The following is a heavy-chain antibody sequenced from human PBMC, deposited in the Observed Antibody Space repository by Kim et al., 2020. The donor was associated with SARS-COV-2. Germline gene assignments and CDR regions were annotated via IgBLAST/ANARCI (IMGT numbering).Heavy chain of an antibody. Sequence: ASVKVSCKASGYTFTSYDINWVRQATGQGLEWMGWMNPNSGNTGYAQKFQGRVTMTRNTSISTAYMELSSLRSEDTAVYYCASTRIWFGAAYYYYGMDVWGQGTTVTVSS. CDR3: ASTRIWFGAAYYYYGMDV. J-gene: IGHJ6*02. D-gene: IGHD3-10*01. CDR2: MNPNSGNT. CDR1: GYTFTSYD. V-gene: IGHV1-8*01.